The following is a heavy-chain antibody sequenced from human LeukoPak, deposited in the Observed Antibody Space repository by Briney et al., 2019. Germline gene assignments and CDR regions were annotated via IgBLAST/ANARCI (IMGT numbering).Heavy chain of an antibody. Sequence: PGGSLRLSCAASGFTFSSYSMNWVRQAPGKGLEWVSYISSSSSTIYYADSVKGRFTISRDNAKNSLYLQMNSLRAEDTAVYYCARMLGIGDYDFWSGRQFPFGESADYGMDVWGQGTTVTVSS. CDR1: GFTFSSYS. V-gene: IGHV3-48*01. D-gene: IGHD3-3*01. CDR2: ISSSSSTI. CDR3: ARMLGIGDYDFWSGRQFPFGESADYGMDV. J-gene: IGHJ6*02.